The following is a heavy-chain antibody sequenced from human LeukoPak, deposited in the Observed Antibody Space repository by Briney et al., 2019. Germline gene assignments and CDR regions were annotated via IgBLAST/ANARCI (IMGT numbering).Heavy chain of an antibody. Sequence: GGSLRLSCTASGFTFSDYWMTWVRQAPGKGPEWVANIKQDGSQRYYVDSVRGRFTISRDNAKNSLFLQMNGLRAEDTAVYHCARRGGSSSRRSPIDYWGQGTLVTVSS. CDR2: IKQDGSQR. CDR3: ARRGGSSSRRSPIDY. J-gene: IGHJ4*02. V-gene: IGHV3-7*01. CDR1: GFTFSDYW. D-gene: IGHD6-6*01.